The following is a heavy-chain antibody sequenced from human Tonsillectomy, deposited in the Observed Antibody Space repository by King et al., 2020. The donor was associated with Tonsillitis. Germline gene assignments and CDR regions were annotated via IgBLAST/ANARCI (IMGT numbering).Heavy chain of an antibody. Sequence: QLQESGPGLVKPSETLSLTCTVSGGSISSYYLSWIRQPPGKGLEWVGYIYYSGSTNYNPSLKSRVTISVDTSKNQFSLKLGSVTAADTAVYYCAGRPTYYYDRSGYRETGDLNYFDYWGQGTLVTVSS. D-gene: IGHD3-22*01. V-gene: IGHV4-59*01. CDR1: GGSISSYY. CDR2: IYYSGST. CDR3: AGRPTYYYDRSGYRETGDLNYFDY. J-gene: IGHJ4*02.